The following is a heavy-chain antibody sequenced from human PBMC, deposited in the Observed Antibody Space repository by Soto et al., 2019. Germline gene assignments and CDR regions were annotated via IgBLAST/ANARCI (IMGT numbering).Heavy chain of an antibody. D-gene: IGHD4-17*01. CDR1: GFTFDAYA. Sequence: EVQLVESGGGLVQPGRSLRLSCAASGFTFDAYAMHWVRQGPGKGLEWVSSISWNSGNLGYADSVKGRFTISRDNAKNSLYLQMNRLRGEDTALYYGAKGASTTVFAFNDYWGQGTLVTVSS. V-gene: IGHV3-9*01. J-gene: IGHJ4*02. CDR2: ISWNSGNL. CDR3: AKGASTTVFAFNDY.